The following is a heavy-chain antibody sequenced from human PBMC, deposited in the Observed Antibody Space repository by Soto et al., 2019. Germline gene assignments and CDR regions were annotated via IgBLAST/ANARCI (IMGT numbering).Heavy chain of an antibody. CDR2: INAGNGNT. V-gene: IGHV1-3*01. J-gene: IGHJ4*02. CDR1: GYTFISYA. Sequence: ASVKVSCKASGYTFISYARHWVRQAPGQRLEWMGWINAGNGNTKYSQKFQGRVTITRDTSASTAYMELTSLRSEDTAVYYCARELKGLYYFDYSGQRTLFALCS. CDR3: ARELKGLYYFDY.